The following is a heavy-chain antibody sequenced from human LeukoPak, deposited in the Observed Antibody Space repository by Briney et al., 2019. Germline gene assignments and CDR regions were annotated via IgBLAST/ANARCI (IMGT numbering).Heavy chain of an antibody. CDR1: GGTFSSYA. Sequence: SVKVSCKASGGTFSSYAISWVRQAPGQGLEWMGGIIPIFGTANYAQKLQGRVTITADESTSTAYMELSSLRSEDTAVYYCARGGPDIVVVPAAKRVYNWFDPWGQGTLVTVSS. CDR2: IIPIFGTA. J-gene: IGHJ5*02. V-gene: IGHV1-69*01. D-gene: IGHD2-2*01. CDR3: ARGGPDIVVVPAAKRVYNWFDP.